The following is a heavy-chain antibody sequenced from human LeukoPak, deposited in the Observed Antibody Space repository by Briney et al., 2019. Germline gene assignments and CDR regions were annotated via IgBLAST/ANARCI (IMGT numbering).Heavy chain of an antibody. CDR2: ISYSGST. J-gene: IGHJ3*02. CDR1: GDSFSRRSSY. CDR3: ARAPLSGTYYTDAFDI. Sequence: SETLSLTCTASGDSFSRRSSYWGWLRQPPGKGLEWIGSISYSGSTSYNPSLKSRVTISVDTSKSQFSLKLTSVTAADTAVYFCARAPLSGTYYTDAFDIWGQGTMVTVSS. V-gene: IGHV4-39*07. D-gene: IGHD1-26*01.